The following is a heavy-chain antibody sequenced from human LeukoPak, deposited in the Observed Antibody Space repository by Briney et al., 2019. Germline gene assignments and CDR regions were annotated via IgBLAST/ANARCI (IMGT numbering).Heavy chain of an antibody. CDR1: GYTFTGCY. Sequence: ASVTVSCKASGYTFTGCYMHWVRQAPGQGLEWMGWINPNSGATNYAQKFQGRGTMTRDTSISTAYMELSRLRSDDTAVYYCARAPGDSITMVRGVIISPIDYWGQGTLVTVSS. CDR3: ARAPGDSITMVRGVIISPIDY. V-gene: IGHV1-2*02. D-gene: IGHD3-10*01. J-gene: IGHJ4*02. CDR2: INPNSGAT.